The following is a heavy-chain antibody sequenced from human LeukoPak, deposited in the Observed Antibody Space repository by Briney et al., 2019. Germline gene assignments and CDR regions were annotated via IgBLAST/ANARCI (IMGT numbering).Heavy chain of an antibody. CDR1: GGTFSSYA. V-gene: IGHV1-8*03. D-gene: IGHD6-13*01. CDR2: MNPNSGNT. CDR3: ARGQQLVRLYY. J-gene: IGHJ4*02. Sequence: ASVKVSCKASGGTFSSYAINWVRQATGQGLEWMGWMNPNSGNTGYAQKFQGRVTITRNTSISTAYMELSSLRSEDTAVYYCARGQQLVRLYYWGQGTLVTVSS.